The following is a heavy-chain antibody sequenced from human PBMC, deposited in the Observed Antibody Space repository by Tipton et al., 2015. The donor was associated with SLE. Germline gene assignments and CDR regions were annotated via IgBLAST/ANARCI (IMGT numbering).Heavy chain of an antibody. Sequence: GSLRLSCVASGFTFSNFAMSWVRQAPGKGLEWVSVISGTTGTTSYADSVKGRFAISRDNAKNTLYLQMNSLRAEDTAVYHCAKPLDYSGSGSYYNTGYFDSWGQGTLVSVSS. D-gene: IGHD3-10*01. CDR2: ISGTTGTT. CDR3: AKPLDYSGSGSYYNTGYFDS. V-gene: IGHV3-23*01. J-gene: IGHJ4*02. CDR1: GFTFSNFA.